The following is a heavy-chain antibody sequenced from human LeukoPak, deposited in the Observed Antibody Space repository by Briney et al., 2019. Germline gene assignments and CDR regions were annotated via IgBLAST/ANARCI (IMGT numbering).Heavy chain of an antibody. Sequence: PGGSPRLSCAASGFTFSSYWMSWVRQAPGKGLEWVANIKQDGSEKYYVDSVKGRFTISRDNAKNSLYLQMNSLRAEDTAVYYCASRITMARGRAFDIWGQGTMVTVSS. CDR2: IKQDGSEK. V-gene: IGHV3-7*01. CDR3: ASRITMARGRAFDI. CDR1: GFTFSSYW. J-gene: IGHJ3*02. D-gene: IGHD3-10*01.